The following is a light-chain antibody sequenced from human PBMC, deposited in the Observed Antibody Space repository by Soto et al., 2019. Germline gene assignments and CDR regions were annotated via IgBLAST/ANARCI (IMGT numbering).Light chain of an antibody. CDR3: QEYDNWPPEGT. Sequence: EIVMTQSPATLSVSPGERATLSCRASQSVRSNLAWYQQKPGQAPRLLIYGASTRATGIPARFSGSGSGTEFTLSINSLQSEDFAVYYCQEYDNWPPEGTFGQGTKVDIK. CDR1: QSVRSN. CDR2: GAS. J-gene: IGKJ1*01. V-gene: IGKV3-15*01.